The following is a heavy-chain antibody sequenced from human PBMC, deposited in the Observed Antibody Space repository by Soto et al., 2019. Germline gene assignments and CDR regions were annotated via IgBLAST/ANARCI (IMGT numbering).Heavy chain of an antibody. D-gene: IGHD3-10*01. CDR1: GGTFSSYA. CDR3: AREGYGSGSYYGAGWFDP. J-gene: IGHJ5*02. Sequence: QVQLVQSGAEVKKPGSSVKVSCKASGGTFSSYAISWVRQAPGQWLEWMGGFIPLFGTATYAQKFQGRVTITADESTSTAYMELSSLRSEDAAVYYCAREGYGSGSYYGAGWFDPWGQGTLVTVSS. V-gene: IGHV1-69*01. CDR2: FIPLFGTA.